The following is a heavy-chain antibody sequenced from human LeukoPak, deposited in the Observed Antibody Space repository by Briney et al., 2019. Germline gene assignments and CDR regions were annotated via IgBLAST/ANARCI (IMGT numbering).Heavy chain of an antibody. CDR2: INPSGGST. CDR1: GYTFTSYY. CDR3: ARDSRMVVVVIGSEAFDI. D-gene: IGHD3-22*01. Sequence: GASVKVSCKASGYTFTSYYMHWVRQAPGQGLEWMGIINPSGGSTSYAQKFQGRVTMTRDASTSTVYMELSSLRSEDTAVYYCARDSRMVVVVIGSEAFDIWGQGTMVTVSS. J-gene: IGHJ3*02. V-gene: IGHV1-46*01.